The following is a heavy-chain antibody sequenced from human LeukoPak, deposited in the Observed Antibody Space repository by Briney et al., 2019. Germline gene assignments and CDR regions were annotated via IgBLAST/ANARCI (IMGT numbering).Heavy chain of an antibody. CDR2: ISSSGSTI. V-gene: IGHV3-48*04. CDR3: ARDRPENYGDYRPFDY. Sequence: GGSLRLSCAASGFTFSSYTMNWVRQAPGKGLEWVSYISSSGSTIYYADSVKGRFTISRDNAKNSLYLQMNSLRAEDTAVYYCARDRPENYGDYRPFDYWGQGTLVTVSS. CDR1: GFTFSSYT. J-gene: IGHJ4*02. D-gene: IGHD4-17*01.